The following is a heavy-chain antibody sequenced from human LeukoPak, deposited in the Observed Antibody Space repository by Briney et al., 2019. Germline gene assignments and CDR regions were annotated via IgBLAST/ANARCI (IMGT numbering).Heavy chain of an antibody. D-gene: IGHD5-18*01. V-gene: IGHV3-7*01. CDR1: GFTFSKYS. CDR3: ARDFLQLWLIFYFDY. CDR2: IKRDGGVI. J-gene: IGHJ4*02. Sequence: GGSLRLSCAASGFTFSKYSMTWVRQAPGKGLEWVADIKRDGGVIHYVDSVKGRFTISRDNSKNTLYLQMNSLRAEDTAVYYCARDFLQLWLIFYFDYWGQGTLVTVSS.